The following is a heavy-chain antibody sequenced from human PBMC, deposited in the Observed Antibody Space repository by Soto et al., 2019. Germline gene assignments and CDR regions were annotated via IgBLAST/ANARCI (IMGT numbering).Heavy chain of an antibody. V-gene: IGHV3-48*02. D-gene: IGHD5-12*01. Sequence: GGSLRLSCAASGFSFSTYDMNWVRQAPGKGLEWVSYISGGSSRIFYADSVKGRFAISRDNAKNSLYLQMNSLRDEDTGVYYCARVIYGGWSTIKDYYYYAMDVWGQGTTVTVSS. CDR2: ISGGSSRI. J-gene: IGHJ6*02. CDR3: ARVIYGGWSTIKDYYYYAMDV. CDR1: GFSFSTYD.